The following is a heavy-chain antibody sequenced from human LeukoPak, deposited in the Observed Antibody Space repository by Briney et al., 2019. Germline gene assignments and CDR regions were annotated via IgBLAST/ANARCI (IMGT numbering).Heavy chain of an antibody. D-gene: IGHD4-23*01. CDR1: GGTFSSYA. J-gene: IGHJ4*02. V-gene: IGHV1-2*04. CDR3: ARDMGTTVVTFDY. Sequence: ASVKVSCKASGGTFSSYAISWVRQAPGQGLEWMGWINPNSGGTNYAQKFQGWVTMTRDTSISTAYMELSRLRSDDTAVYYCARDMGTTVVTFDYWGQGTLVTVSS. CDR2: INPNSGGT.